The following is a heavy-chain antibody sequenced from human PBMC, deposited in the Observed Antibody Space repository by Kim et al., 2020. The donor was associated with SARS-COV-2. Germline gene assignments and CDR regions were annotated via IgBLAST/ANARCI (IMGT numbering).Heavy chain of an antibody. CDR3: AKDLGGGDYEDY. Sequence: GGSLRLSCAASGFTFSSYGMHWVRQAPGKGLEWVAVISYDGSNKYYADSVKGRFTISRDNSKNTLYLQMNSLRAEDTAVYYCAKDLGGGDYEDYWGQGTLVTVSS. D-gene: IGHD2-21*02. CDR1: GFTFSSYG. J-gene: IGHJ4*02. V-gene: IGHV3-30*18. CDR2: ISYDGSNK.